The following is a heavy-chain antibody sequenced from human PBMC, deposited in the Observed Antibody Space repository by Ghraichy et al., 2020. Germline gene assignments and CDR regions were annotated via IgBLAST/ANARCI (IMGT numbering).Heavy chain of an antibody. V-gene: IGHV3-21*01. D-gene: IGHD2-2*01. J-gene: IGHJ4*02. CDR3: ARDRGVVVPGRGMGDY. Sequence: GGSLRLSCAASGFTFSSYSMNWVRQAPGKGLEWVSSISSSSSYIYYADSVKGRFTISRDNAKNSLYLQMNSLRAEDTAVYYCARDRGVVVPGRGMGDYWGQGTLVTVSS. CDR1: GFTFSSYS. CDR2: ISSSSSYI.